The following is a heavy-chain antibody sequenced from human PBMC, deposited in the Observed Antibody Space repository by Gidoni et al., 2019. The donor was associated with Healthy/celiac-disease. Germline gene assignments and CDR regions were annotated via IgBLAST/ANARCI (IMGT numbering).Heavy chain of an antibody. V-gene: IGHV3-9*01. CDR3: AKGGLSFNGDRFDY. D-gene: IGHD4-17*01. Sequence: EVQLVESGGGLVQPGRSLRLSCAASGFTFDAYAMHWVRQAPGKGLEWVSGISWNSGSIGYADSVKGRFTISRDNAKNSLYLQMNSLRAEDTAWYYCAKGGLSFNGDRFDYWGQGTLVTVSS. CDR1: GFTFDAYA. J-gene: IGHJ4*02. CDR2: ISWNSGSI.